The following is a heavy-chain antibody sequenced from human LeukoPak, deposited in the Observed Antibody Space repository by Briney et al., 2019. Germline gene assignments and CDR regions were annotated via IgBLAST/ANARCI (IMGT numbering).Heavy chain of an antibody. J-gene: IGHJ4*02. V-gene: IGHV1-2*02. CDR3: VPSANYYYFDY. D-gene: IGHD4/OR15-4a*01. Sequence: ASVKVSCKASGYTFSGYYMHWVRQAPGLGFEWMGWINPKSGGTSYPQKFQGRLTMTRDTSISTAYMELSRLRSDDTAVYYCVPSANYYYFDYWGQGTLVTVSS. CDR2: INPKSGGT. CDR1: GYTFSGYY.